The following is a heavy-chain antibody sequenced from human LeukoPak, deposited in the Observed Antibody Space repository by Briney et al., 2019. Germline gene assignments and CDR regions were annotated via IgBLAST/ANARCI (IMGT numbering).Heavy chain of an antibody. V-gene: IGHV7-4-1*02. D-gene: IGHD6-19*01. CDR3: ARDSTAVAGTENDY. Sequence: GASVKVSCKASGYTLTSYAMNWVRQAPGQGLEWMGWINTNTGNPTYAQGFTGRFVFSLDTSVSTAYLQISSLKAEDTAVYYCARDSTAVAGTENDYWGQGTLVTVSS. CDR1: GYTLTSYA. J-gene: IGHJ4*02. CDR2: INTNTGNP.